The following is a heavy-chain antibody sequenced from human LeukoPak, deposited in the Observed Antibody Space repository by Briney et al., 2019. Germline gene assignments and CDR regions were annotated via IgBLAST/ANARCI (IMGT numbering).Heavy chain of an antibody. D-gene: IGHD3-9*01. CDR1: GYTLTELS. CDR2: FDPEDGET. V-gene: IGHV1-24*01. J-gene: IGHJ4*02. CDR3: ATHHVQRYFDWQDY. Sequence: ATVKVSCKVSGYTLTELSMHWVRQAPGKGLEWMGGFDPEDGETIYAQKFQGRVTMTEDTSTDTACMELSSLRSEDTAVYYCATHHVQRYFDWQDYWGQGTLVTVSS.